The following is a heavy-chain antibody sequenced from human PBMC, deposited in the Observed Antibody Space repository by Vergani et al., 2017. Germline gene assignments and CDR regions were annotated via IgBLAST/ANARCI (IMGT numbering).Heavy chain of an antibody. V-gene: IGHV3-23*01. CDR2: ISGSGGST. CDR3: AKSRGYYDSSGYSFEFDY. Sequence: EVQLLESGGGLVQPGGSLRLSCAASGFTFSSYAMSWVRQAPGKGLEWVSAISGSGGSTYYADSVKGRFTISRDNSKNTLYLQMNSLRAEDTAGYYCAKSRGYYDSSGYSFEFDYWGQGTLVTVSS. CDR1: GFTFSSYA. J-gene: IGHJ4*02. D-gene: IGHD3-22*01.